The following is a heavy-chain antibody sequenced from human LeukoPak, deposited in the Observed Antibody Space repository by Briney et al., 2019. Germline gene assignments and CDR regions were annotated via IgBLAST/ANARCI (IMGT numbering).Heavy chain of an antibody. CDR2: ISSSSSYI. CDR1: GFTFSSYS. J-gene: IGHJ4*02. D-gene: IGHD6-13*01. CDR3: ARAVATAGTGFDY. V-gene: IGHV3-21*01. Sequence: GGSLRLSCAASGFTFSSYSMNWVRQAPGKGLEWVSSISSSSSYIYYADSVKGRFTISRDNAKNSLYLQMNSLRAEDTAVYYCARAVATAGTGFDYWGQGTLVTVSS.